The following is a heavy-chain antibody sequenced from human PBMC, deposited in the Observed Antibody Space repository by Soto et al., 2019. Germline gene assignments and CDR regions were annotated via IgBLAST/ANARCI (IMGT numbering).Heavy chain of an antibody. V-gene: IGHV3-7*04. D-gene: IGHD3-22*01. CDR3: ARFYYDSSGYLPSPYYYYYXMDG. CDR1: GFTFSSYW. J-gene: IGHJ6*01. Sequence: SLRLSCAASGFTFSSYWMSWVRQAPGKGLEWVANIKQDGSEKYYVDSVKGRFTISRDNAKNSLYLQMNSLRAEDTAVYYCARFYYDSSGYLPSPYYYYYXMDGWAQGTTVTVSS. CDR2: IKQDGSEK.